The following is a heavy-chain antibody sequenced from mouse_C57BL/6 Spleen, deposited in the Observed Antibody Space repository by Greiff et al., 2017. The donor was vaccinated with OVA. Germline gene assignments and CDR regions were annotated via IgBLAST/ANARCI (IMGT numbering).Heavy chain of an antibody. CDR2: IHPNSGST. CDR3: ARHYDYGTLFDY. Sequence: VQLQQPGAELVKPGASVKLSCKASGYTFTSYCMHWVQQSPGQGLEWIGMIHPNSGSTNYNEKFKSKATLTVDKSSSTAYRQLSSLTSEDSAVYNCARHYDYGTLFDYWGQGTTLTVSS. CDR1: GYTFTSYC. J-gene: IGHJ2*01. V-gene: IGHV1-64*01. D-gene: IGHD2-4*01.